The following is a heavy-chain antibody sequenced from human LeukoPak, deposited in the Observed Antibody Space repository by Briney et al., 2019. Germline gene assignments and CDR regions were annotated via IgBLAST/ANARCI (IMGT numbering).Heavy chain of an antibody. Sequence: SETLSLTCAVYGGSFSGYYWSWIRQPPGKGLEWIGEINHSGSTNYNPSLKSRVTISVDTSKNQFSLKLSSVTAADTAVYYCASGRGYFDWLDRWGQGTLVTVSS. J-gene: IGHJ5*02. V-gene: IGHV4-34*01. CDR2: INHSGST. CDR1: GGSFSGYY. CDR3: ASGRGYFDWLDR. D-gene: IGHD3-9*01.